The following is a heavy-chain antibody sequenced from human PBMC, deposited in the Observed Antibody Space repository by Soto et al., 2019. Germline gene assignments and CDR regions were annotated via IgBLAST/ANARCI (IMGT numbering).Heavy chain of an antibody. D-gene: IGHD2-15*01. J-gene: IGHJ4*02. Sequence: PWETLSLTGTVSGGSISPFYWSWVRQPPGKGLEWIGYLYYSGNTNYNPSLKSRVTISVDASKNQVSLRLTSVTAADTAVYYCARVGGVAARTFDYWGQGTVVTVSS. CDR1: GGSISPFY. CDR2: LYYSGNT. CDR3: ARVGGVAARTFDY. V-gene: IGHV4-59*01.